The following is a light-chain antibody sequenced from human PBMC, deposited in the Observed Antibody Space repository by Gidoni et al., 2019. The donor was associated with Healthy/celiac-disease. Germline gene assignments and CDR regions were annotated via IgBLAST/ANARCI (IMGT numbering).Light chain of an antibody. CDR2: GAS. Sequence: IRVTQSPATLSVSPGERATLSCRASQSVSSNLAWYQQKPGQAPRLLSYGASTRATGIPARFSGSGSGTEFTLTISSLQSEDFAVYYCQQYNNWPPYTFGQGTKLEIK. CDR3: QQYNNWPPYT. V-gene: IGKV3-15*01. J-gene: IGKJ2*01. CDR1: QSVSSN.